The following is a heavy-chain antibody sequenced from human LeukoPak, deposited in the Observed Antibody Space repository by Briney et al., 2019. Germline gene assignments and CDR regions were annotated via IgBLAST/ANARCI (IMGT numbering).Heavy chain of an antibody. CDR3: ARDHSSSWYGHYYYGMDV. V-gene: IGHV3-33*01. D-gene: IGHD6-13*01. CDR1: GFTFSSYG. J-gene: IGHJ6*02. Sequence: GGSLRLSCAASGFTFSSYGMHWVRQAPGKGLEWVAVIWYDGSNKYYADSVKGRFTISRDNSKNTLYLQMNSLRAEGTAVYYCARDHSSSWYGHYYYGMDVWGQGTTVTVSS. CDR2: IWYDGSNK.